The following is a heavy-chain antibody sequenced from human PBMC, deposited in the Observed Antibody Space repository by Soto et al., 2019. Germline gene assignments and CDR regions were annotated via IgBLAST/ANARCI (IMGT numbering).Heavy chain of an antibody. CDR3: ARDFKDRG. V-gene: IGHV3-74*01. J-gene: IGHJ1*01. CDR1: GFTFSSYW. Sequence: EVQVVESGGGLVQPGGSLRLSCVASGFTFSSYWMHWVRQVPGKGLAWISGISSDGSDTRYADSVKGRFTISRDNAKNTLYLQMNRLRSEDTAVFYCARDFKDRGWGQGTLVTVSS. CDR2: ISSDGSDT.